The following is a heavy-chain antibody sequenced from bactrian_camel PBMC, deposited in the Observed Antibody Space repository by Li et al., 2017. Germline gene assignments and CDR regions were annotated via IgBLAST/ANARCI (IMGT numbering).Heavy chain of an antibody. Sequence: QLVESGGGSVQAGGSLRLSCSYTRRPNYVTWFRQGPGNGREGVAGIYTGGGDGHHADAVKGRFTITHDIAKRTAYLQMDTLKPEDSGMYICAAELRPDYVLQVRNILRPNGYNRWGRGTQVTVS. J-gene: IGHJ4*01. V-gene: IGHV3S40*01. CDR2: IYTGGGDG. CDR1: TRRPNY. D-gene: IGHD4*01. CDR3: AAELRPDYVLQVRNILRPNGYNR.